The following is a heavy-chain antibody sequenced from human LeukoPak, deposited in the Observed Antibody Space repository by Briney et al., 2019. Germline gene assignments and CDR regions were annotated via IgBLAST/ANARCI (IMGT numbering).Heavy chain of an antibody. CDR3: AREVVGATSYFDS. Sequence: SETLSLTCTVSGYSISSGYYWGWIRQPPGKGLEWIGNIYHSGTTHYNPSFKSRVTISVDMSKNQFSLKLSSVTAADTAVYYCAREVVGATSYFDSWGQGTLVTVSS. D-gene: IGHD1-26*01. J-gene: IGHJ4*02. V-gene: IGHV4-38-2*02. CDR2: IYHSGTT. CDR1: GYSISSGYY.